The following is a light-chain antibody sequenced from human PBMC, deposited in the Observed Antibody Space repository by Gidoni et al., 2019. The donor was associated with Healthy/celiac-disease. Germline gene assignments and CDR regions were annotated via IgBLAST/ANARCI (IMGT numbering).Light chain of an antibody. V-gene: IGKV3-11*01. CDR3: QQRSNWPVKT. CDR2: DAS. Sequence: EIVLTQSPATLSLSPGERATLSCRASQSVSSYLAWYQQKPGQAPRLLIYDASNRATGIPARLSGSGSGTDFTLTISSLEPEDFAVYYCQQRSNWPVKTFXQXTKVEIK. J-gene: IGKJ1*01. CDR1: QSVSSY.